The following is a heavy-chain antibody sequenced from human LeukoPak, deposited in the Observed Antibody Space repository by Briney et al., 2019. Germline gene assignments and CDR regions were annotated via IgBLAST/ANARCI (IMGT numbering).Heavy chain of an antibody. CDR1: GFTFRIYA. V-gene: IGHV3-23*01. J-gene: IGHJ3*02. CDR2: ISGSGGST. Sequence: GGSLRLSCAVSGFTFRIYAMSCVRQSPGKGLEWVSAISGSGGSTYYADSVKGRFTISRDNSKNTLYLQMNSLRAEDTAVYYCARESMVGATRDAFDIWGQGTMVTVSS. CDR3: ARESMVGATRDAFDI. D-gene: IGHD1-26*01.